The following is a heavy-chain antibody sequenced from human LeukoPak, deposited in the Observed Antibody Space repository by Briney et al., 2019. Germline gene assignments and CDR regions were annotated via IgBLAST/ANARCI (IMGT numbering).Heavy chain of an antibody. CDR1: GGTFSSYA. Sequence: AASVKVSCKASGGTFSSYAISWVRQAPGQGLEWMGGIIPIFGTANYAQKFQGRVTITADESTSTAYMELSSLRSEDTAVYYCARDRHAPSIAAAGTFPRPHAFDIWGQGTMVTVSS. J-gene: IGHJ3*02. CDR2: IIPIFGTA. CDR3: ARDRHAPSIAAAGTFPRPHAFDI. D-gene: IGHD6-13*01. V-gene: IGHV1-69*13.